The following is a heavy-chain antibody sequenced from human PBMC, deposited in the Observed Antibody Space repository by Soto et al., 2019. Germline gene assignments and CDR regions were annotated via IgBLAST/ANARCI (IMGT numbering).Heavy chain of an antibody. J-gene: IGHJ3*02. V-gene: IGHV3-11*05. CDR3: ARVPPSGWADAFDI. CDR2: ISSSSSYT. CDR1: GFTFSDYY. D-gene: IGHD6-19*01. Sequence: QVQLVESGGGLVKPGGSLRLSCAASGFTFSDYYMSWIRQAPGKGLEWVSYISSSSSYTNYADSVKGRFTISRDNAKNSLYLQMNSLRAEDTAVYYCARVPPSGWADAFDIWGQGTMVTVSS.